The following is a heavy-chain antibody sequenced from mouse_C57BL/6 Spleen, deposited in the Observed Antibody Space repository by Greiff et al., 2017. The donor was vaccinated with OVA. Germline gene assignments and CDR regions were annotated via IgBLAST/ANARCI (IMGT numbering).Heavy chain of an antibody. CDR3: ASRDYDYFDY. CDR2: ISSGSSTI. J-gene: IGHJ2*01. Sequence: EVKLMESGGGLVKPGGSLKLSCAASGFTFSDYGMHWVRQAPEKGLEWVAYISSGSSTIYYADTVKGRFTISRDNAKNTLFLQMTSLRSEDTAMYYCASRDYDYFDYWGQGTTLTVSS. V-gene: IGHV5-17*01. CDR1: GFTFSDYG. D-gene: IGHD2-4*01.